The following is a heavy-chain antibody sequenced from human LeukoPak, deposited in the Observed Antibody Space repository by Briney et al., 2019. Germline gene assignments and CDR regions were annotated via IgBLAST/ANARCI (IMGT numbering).Heavy chain of an antibody. CDR2: IKQDGSEK. CDR3: ARGEYQLPGDS. CDR1: GFTLSSYW. V-gene: IGHV3-7*03. Sequence: PGGSLGLSCAASGFTLSSYWMSWVRQAPGKGLEWVANIKQDGSEKYYVDSVKGRFTIPRDNAKNSLYLQMNSLRAEDTAVYYCARGEYQLPGDSWGQGTLVTVSS. D-gene: IGHD2-2*01. J-gene: IGHJ4*02.